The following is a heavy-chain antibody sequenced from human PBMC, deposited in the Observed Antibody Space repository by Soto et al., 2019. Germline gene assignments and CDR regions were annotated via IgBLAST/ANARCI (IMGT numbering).Heavy chain of an antibody. CDR2: ISGTGYNT. D-gene: IGHD6-13*01. CDR3: AKAGFSSGWSPTYFDY. CDR1: GFTFTSYA. V-gene: IGHV3-23*01. Sequence: EVQLLESGGGLVQPGGSLRLSCAASGFTFTSYAMNWVRLAPGKGLEWVSAISGTGYNTYYADSVKGRFTISRDNTKNTLYLQMNSLRAEDTAVYYCAKAGFSSGWSPTYFDYWGQGTLVTVSS. J-gene: IGHJ4*02.